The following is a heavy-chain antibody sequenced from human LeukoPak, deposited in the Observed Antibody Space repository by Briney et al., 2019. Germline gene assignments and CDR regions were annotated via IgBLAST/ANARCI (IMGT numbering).Heavy chain of an antibody. V-gene: IGHV4-39*01. D-gene: IGHD3-10*01. J-gene: IGHJ5*02. CDR3: ARHRRPRLVTMVRGVIQGGWFDP. CDR2: IYYSGST. CDR1: GGSISSSSYY. Sequence: SETLSLTCTVSGGSISSSSYYWGWIRQPPGKGLEWIGSIYYSGSTYYNPSLKSRVTISVDTSKNQFSLKLSSVTAADTAVYYCARHRRPRLVTMVRGVIQGGWFDPWGQGTLVTVSS.